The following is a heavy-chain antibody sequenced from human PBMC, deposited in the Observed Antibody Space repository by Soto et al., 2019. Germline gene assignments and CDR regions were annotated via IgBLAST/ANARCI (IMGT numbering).Heavy chain of an antibody. CDR2: INSDGSST. D-gene: IGHD3-3*01. CDR1: GFTFSSYW. J-gene: IGHJ6*02. V-gene: IGHV3-74*01. Sequence: GGSLRLSCAASGFTFSSYWMHWVRQAPGKGLVWVSRINSDGSSTSYADSVKGRFTISRDNAKNTLYLQMNSLRAEDTAVYYCARGSDYDFWSGQHYYYYGMDVWGQGTTVTVSS. CDR3: ARGSDYDFWSGQHYYYYGMDV.